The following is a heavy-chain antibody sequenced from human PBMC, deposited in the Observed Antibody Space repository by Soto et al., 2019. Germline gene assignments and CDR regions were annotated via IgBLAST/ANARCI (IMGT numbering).Heavy chain of an antibody. CDR1: GGSISSYY. Sequence: SSETLSLTCTVSGGSISSYYWSWIRQPPGKGLEWIGYIYYSGSTNYNPSLKSRVTISVDTSKNQFSLKLSSVTAADTAVYYCAREGYSSGYYYYYGMDVWGQRDHGHRL. J-gene: IGHJ6*02. D-gene: IGHD3-22*01. CDR2: IYYSGST. CDR3: AREGYSSGYYYYYGMDV. V-gene: IGHV4-59*01.